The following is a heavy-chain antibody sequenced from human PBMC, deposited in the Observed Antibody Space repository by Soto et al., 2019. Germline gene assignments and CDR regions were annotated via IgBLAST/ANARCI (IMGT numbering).Heavy chain of an antibody. CDR3: ARGGHIAVVTASFDY. D-gene: IGHD2-21*02. J-gene: IGHJ4*02. CDR2: IHPSGGGT. Sequence: QVQLVQSGAEVRKPGASVKVSCKPSGYTFNTYYLHWLRQAPGQALEWMGVIHPSGGGTTYAQKFLGRVTVTRDTSTTTVFMELSSLISDDTAVYYCARGGHIAVVTASFDYWGQGTLVTVSS. V-gene: IGHV1-46*02. CDR1: GYTFNTYY.